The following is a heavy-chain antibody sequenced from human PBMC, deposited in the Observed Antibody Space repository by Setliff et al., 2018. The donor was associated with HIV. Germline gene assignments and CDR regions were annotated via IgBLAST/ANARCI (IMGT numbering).Heavy chain of an antibody. V-gene: IGHV4-59*08. D-gene: IGHD3-22*01. J-gene: IGHJ4*02. Sequence: SSETLSLTCTVSGGSISSYYWSWIRQPPGKGLEWIGYVYYTGSTNYNPSLKSRVTILVDSSRNQFSLKLSSVTAADTAVYYCAAGLHYYDSTGYPLTFDYWGQGALVTVSS. CDR3: AAGLHYYDSTGYPLTFDY. CDR1: GGSISSYY. CDR2: VYYTGST.